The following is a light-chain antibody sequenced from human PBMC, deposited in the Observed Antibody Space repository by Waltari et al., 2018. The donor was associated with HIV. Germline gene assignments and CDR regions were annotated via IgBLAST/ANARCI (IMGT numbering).Light chain of an antibody. CDR2: DEK. J-gene: IGLJ2*01. Sequence: QSVLTQPPSVSAAPGQKVTISCSGSTSNIGNDYASGYQHLPGASPKLLIYDEKKRPSGIPERFSGSRSGTSATLDITGLQTGDEADDYCGTWDRNVGAAVVGGGTKLTVL. V-gene: IGLV1-51*01. CDR3: GTWDRNVGAAV. CDR1: TSNIGNDY.